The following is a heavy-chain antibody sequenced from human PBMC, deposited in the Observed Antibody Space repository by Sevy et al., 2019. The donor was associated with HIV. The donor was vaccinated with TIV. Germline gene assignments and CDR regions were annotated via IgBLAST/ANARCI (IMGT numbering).Heavy chain of an antibody. CDR3: ARNLDYYASGPPDS. J-gene: IGHJ4*02. CDR1: GFTFSYYN. V-gene: IGHV3-21*01. CDR2: ISRGSSYI. Sequence: GGSLRLSCAASGFTFSYYNMNWVRQAPGKGLEWVSSISRGSSYIFYVDSVKGRFTISRDNAKDSLFLQMNSLRAEDTAVYYCARNLDYYASGPPDSWARGTLVTVSS. D-gene: IGHD3-10*01.